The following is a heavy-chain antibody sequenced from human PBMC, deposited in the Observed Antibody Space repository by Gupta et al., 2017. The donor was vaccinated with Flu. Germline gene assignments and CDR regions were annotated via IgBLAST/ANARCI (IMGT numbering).Heavy chain of an antibody. Sequence: INWVRQAPGQGPEWMGWMNPNSGNTGYAQNFQGRVMMTRNTSITTVYMELSDLTSEDTAVYYCARGAGDALWGPGTLVTVSS. CDR3: ARGAGDAL. J-gene: IGHJ4*02. V-gene: IGHV1-8*01. CDR2: MNPNSGNT.